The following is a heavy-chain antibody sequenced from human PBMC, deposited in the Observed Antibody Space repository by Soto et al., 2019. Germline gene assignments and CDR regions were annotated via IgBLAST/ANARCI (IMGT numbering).Heavy chain of an antibody. J-gene: IGHJ4*02. D-gene: IGHD6-6*01. CDR2: MNPNSGNT. V-gene: IGHV1-8*01. CDR3: ARGSRYSSSSDFDY. Sequence: ASVKVSCKASGYTFTSYDINWVRQATGQGLEWMGWMNPNSGNTGYAQKFQGRVTMTRNTSISTAYMELSSLRSEDTAVYYCARGSRYSSSSDFDYWGQGTLVTVSS. CDR1: GYTFTSYD.